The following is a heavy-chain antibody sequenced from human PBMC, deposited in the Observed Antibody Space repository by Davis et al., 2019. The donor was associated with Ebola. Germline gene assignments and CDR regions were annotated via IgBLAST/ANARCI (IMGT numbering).Heavy chain of an antibody. V-gene: IGHV3-7*01. CDR1: GFTFSSYW. Sequence: GESLKISCAASGFTFSSYWMSWVRQAPGKGPEWVANIKQDGSAKSYVDSVKGRFTISRDNAKNSLYLQMNSLRAEDTAVYYCARGEVATIDYWGQGTLVTVSS. CDR3: ARGEVATIDY. CDR2: IKQDGSAK. J-gene: IGHJ4*02. D-gene: IGHD5-12*01.